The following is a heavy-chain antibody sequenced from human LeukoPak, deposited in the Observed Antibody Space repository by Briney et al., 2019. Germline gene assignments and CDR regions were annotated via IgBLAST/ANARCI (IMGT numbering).Heavy chain of an antibody. J-gene: IGHJ4*02. Sequence: PSETLSLTCTVSGGSISSYYWSWIRQPPGKGLEWIGYIYYSGSTNYNPSLKSRVTISVDTSKNQFSLKLSSVTAADTAVYYCAREVVSGQLETIFGVVNWGQGTLVTVSS. D-gene: IGHD3-3*01. V-gene: IGHV4-59*12. CDR1: GGSISSYY. CDR3: AREVVSGQLETIFGVVN. CDR2: IYYSGST.